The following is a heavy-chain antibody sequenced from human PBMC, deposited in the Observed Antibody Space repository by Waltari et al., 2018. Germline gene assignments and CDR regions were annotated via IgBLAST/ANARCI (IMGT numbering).Heavy chain of an antibody. Sequence: EVRLVESGGGLVQPGGSLRLSCAASGFTFSRYAMHWVRQAPGKGLEYVSAISSNGGSTYYANSVKGRFTISRDNSKNTLYLQMGSLRAEDMAVYYCARASTVAVADYWGQGTLVTVSS. J-gene: IGHJ4*02. V-gene: IGHV3-64*01. D-gene: IGHD6-19*01. CDR2: ISSNGGST. CDR1: GFTFSRYA. CDR3: ARASTVAVADY.